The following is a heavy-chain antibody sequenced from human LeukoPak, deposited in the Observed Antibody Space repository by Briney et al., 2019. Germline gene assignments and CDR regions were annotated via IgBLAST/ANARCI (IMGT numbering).Heavy chain of an antibody. J-gene: IGHJ4*02. D-gene: IGHD6-19*01. Sequence: ASVKVSCKASGYTFTSYGISWVRQAPGQGLEWMGWISAYNGNTSYAQKFQGRVTMTEDTSTDTAYMELSSLRSEDTAVYYCATVISGWYFDYWGQGTLVTVSS. V-gene: IGHV1-18*01. CDR3: ATVISGWYFDY. CDR2: ISAYNGNT. CDR1: GYTFTSYG.